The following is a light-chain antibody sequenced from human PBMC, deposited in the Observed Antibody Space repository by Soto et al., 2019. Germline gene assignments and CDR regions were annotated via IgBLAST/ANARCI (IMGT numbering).Light chain of an antibody. CDR2: GAS. V-gene: IGKV3-20*01. Sequence: EIVLTQSPGTVSLSPGERATLSCRASQSVSSSYLAWYQQKPGQAPRLLIYGASSRATGIPDRFSGSGSGTDFTLTISRLEPEEFAVYYCQQYGSSPRFGQGTKVEIK. J-gene: IGKJ1*01. CDR3: QQYGSSPR. CDR1: QSVSSSY.